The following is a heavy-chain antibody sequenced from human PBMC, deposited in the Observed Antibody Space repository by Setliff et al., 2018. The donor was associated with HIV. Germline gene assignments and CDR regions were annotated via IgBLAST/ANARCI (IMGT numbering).Heavy chain of an antibody. J-gene: IGHJ6*02. V-gene: IGHV3-20*04. D-gene: IGHD3-16*01. CDR3: ARALRLISPARTWDV. Sequence: AGGSLRLSCAASGFTFDDYGMSWVRQAPGKGLEWVSGINWNGGRTAYADSVKGRFTISRDKAKNSLYLQMNSLRAEDTALYFCARALRLISPARTWDVWGQGTTVTVSS. CDR1: GFTFDDYG. CDR2: INWNGGRT.